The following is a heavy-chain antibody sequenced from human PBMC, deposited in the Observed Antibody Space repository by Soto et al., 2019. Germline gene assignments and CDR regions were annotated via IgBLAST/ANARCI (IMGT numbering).Heavy chain of an antibody. D-gene: IGHD3-3*01. CDR2: IYYSGST. J-gene: IGHJ4*02. CDR1: GGSISSYY. CDR3: ARALCSYCFGHYDFWSGSLNFDY. V-gene: IGHV4-59*01. Sequence: SETLSLTCTVYGGSISSYYWSWIRQPPGKGLEWIGYIYYSGSTNYNPSLKSRVTISVDTSKNQFSLKLSSVTAADTAVYYCARALCSYCFGHYDFWSGSLNFDYWGQGTLVTVSS.